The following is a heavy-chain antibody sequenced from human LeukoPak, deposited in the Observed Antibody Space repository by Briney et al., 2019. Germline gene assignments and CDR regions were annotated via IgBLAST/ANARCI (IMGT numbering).Heavy chain of an antibody. D-gene: IGHD3-10*01. CDR1: GYTFPSYW. V-gene: IGHV5-51*01. Sequence: GESLKISCKGSGYTFPSYWIGWVRQMPGKGLEWMGIIYPGDSDTRYSPSFQGQVTISADKSINTAYLQWNSLKASDTAMYYCARQYGSESHPDYWGQGTLVTVSS. J-gene: IGHJ4*02. CDR2: IYPGDSDT. CDR3: ARQYGSESHPDY.